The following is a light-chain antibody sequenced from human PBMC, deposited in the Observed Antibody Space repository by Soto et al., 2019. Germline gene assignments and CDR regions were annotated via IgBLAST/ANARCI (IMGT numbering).Light chain of an antibody. CDR2: G. Sequence: QAVVTQPPSVSGAPGQTVTISCTGSSSNIGAGYPVHWYQQLPGTAPKLLVSGNRPSGVPDRFSASKSGASASLAITGLQAEDEADYYCQSYDTSLSRRWVFGGGTKLTVL. V-gene: IGLV1-40*03. CDR3: QSYDTSLSRRWV. J-gene: IGLJ3*02. CDR1: SSNIGAGYP.